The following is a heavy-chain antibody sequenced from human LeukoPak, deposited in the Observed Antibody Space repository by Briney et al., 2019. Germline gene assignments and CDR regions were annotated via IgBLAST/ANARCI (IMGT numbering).Heavy chain of an antibody. CDR2: INSDVSST. Sequence: GGSLRLSCAASGFTFSSYWMHWVRQAPGKGLVWVSRINSDVSSTSYADSVKGRFTISRDNAKNSLYLQMNSLRAEDTAVYYCASALRMYSGYDWGQGTLVTVSS. D-gene: IGHD5-12*01. CDR1: GFTFSSYW. CDR3: ASALRMYSGYD. V-gene: IGHV3-74*01. J-gene: IGHJ4*02.